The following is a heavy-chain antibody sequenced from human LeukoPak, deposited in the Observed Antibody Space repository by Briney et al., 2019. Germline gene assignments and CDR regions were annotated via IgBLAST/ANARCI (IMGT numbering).Heavy chain of an antibody. CDR2: IRQDGSDK. J-gene: IGHJ4*02. CDR3: ARDGGSAMPFDY. D-gene: IGHD2-2*01. Sequence: GGSLRLSCAASGFTFSAYWMSWVRQAPGKGLEWVANIRQDGSDKYYVDSVKGRFTISRDNAKNSLYLQMNSLRAEDTAVYYRARDGGSAMPFDYWGQGTLVTVSS. CDR1: GFTFSAYW. V-gene: IGHV3-7*01.